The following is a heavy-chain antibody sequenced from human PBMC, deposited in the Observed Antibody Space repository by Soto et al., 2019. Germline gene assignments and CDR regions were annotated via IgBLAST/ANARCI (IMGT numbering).Heavy chain of an antibody. Sequence: GASVKVSCKASGGTFSSYAISWVRQAPGQGLEWMGGIIPIFGTANYAQKFQGRVTITADESTSTAYMELSSLRSEDTAVYYCAREDRGLYNWFDPWGQGTLVTVSS. CDR1: GGTFSSYA. CDR3: AREDRGLYNWFDP. J-gene: IGHJ5*02. V-gene: IGHV1-69*13. CDR2: IIPIFGTA.